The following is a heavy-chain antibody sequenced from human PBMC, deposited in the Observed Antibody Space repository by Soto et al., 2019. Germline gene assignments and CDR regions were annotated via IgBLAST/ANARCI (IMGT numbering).Heavy chain of an antibody. CDR1: GFTFSSYW. D-gene: IGHD6-19*01. V-gene: IGHV3-74*01. CDR2: INSDGITT. CDR3: ASHPGYSSGWYNY. J-gene: IGHJ4*02. Sequence: GGSLRLSCAASGFTFSSYWMHWVRQAPGKGLVWVSRINSDGITTNYADSVKGRFTISRDNAKNTLYLQMNSLSAEDTAVYYCASHPGYSSGWYNYWVQGTLVTV.